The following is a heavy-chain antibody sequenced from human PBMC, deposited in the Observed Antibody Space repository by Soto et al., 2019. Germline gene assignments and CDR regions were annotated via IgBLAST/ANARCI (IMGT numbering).Heavy chain of an antibody. J-gene: IGHJ6*02. CDR1: GYTFTNYG. CDR2: ISAYNGNT. CDR3: ARGSGVADLRYYYGMDV. D-gene: IGHD6-19*01. Sequence: QVQLVQSGAEVKKPGASVKVSCKASGYTFTNYGISWVRQAPGQGLEWMGWISAYNGNTNYAQKLQGRVTMTTDTSTNTAYMELRSRRSDDTAVYYCARGSGVADLRYYYGMDVWGQGTTVTVSS. V-gene: IGHV1-18*01.